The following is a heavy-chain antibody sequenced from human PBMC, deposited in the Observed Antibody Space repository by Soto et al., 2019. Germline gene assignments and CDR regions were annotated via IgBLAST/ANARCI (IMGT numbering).Heavy chain of an antibody. V-gene: IGHV4-59*08. CDR1: GGSISRYC. J-gene: IGHJ4*02. CDR3: ASSGGYYLVMEY. Sequence: PSETLSLTCTVSGGSISRYCWSWIRQPPGKGLEWIGYIYYSGSTNYTPSLKSRVTISVDTSKNQFSLKLNSMTAADTAVYFCASSGGYYLVMEYWGQGTLVTVSS. CDR2: IYYSGST. D-gene: IGHD3-22*01.